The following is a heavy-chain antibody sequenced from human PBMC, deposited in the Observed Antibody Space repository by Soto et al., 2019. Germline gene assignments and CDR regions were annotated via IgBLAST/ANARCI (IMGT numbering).Heavy chain of an antibody. D-gene: IGHD3-22*01. CDR2: ISSDGSNK. CDR1: GFTFSSYG. J-gene: IGHJ4*02. Sequence: QVQLVESGGGVVQPGRSLRLSCAASGFTFSSYGMHWVRQAPGQGLEWVAVISSDGSNKYYADYVKGRFTISRDNSKNTLYLQMNSLRAEDTAVYYCVGGYYFGDYWGQGTLVTVSS. CDR3: VGGYYFGDY. V-gene: IGHV3-30*03.